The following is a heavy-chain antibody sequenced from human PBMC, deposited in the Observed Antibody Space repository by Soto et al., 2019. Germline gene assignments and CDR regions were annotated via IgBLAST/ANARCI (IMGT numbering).Heavy chain of an antibody. V-gene: IGHV3-21*01. CDR1: GFTFSSYS. J-gene: IGHJ5*02. CDR2: ISSSSSYV. Sequence: EVQLVESGGGLVKPGGSLRLSCAASGFTFSSYSMNWVRQAPGKGLEWVSSISSSSSYVYYADSVKGRFIISRDNAKNSLYLQMNSLRAEDTAVYYCARELERRGGWFDPWGQGTLVTVSS. CDR3: ARELERRGGWFDP. D-gene: IGHD1-1*01.